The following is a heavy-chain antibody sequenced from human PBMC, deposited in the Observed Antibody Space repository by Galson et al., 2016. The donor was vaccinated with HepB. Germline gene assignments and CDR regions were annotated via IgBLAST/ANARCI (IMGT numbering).Heavy chain of an antibody. J-gene: IGHJ4*02. D-gene: IGHD6-19*01. V-gene: IGHV3-23*01. CDR1: GFSFTTYA. CDR2: LSSGGINT. CDR3: AKNSGIAVVGGVYFFDY. Sequence: SLRLSCAASGFSFTTYAMSWVRQAPGKGLEWVSTLSSGGINTYYADSVKGRFTISRDISKTTLYLQMNSLRAEDTAVYYCAKNSGIAVVGGVYFFDYWGQGTLVTVSS.